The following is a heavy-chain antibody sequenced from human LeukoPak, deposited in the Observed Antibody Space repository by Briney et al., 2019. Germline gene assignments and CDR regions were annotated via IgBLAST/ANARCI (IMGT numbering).Heavy chain of an antibody. J-gene: IGHJ4*02. D-gene: IGHD4-17*01. CDR1: GFTVSSNY. Sequence: GGSLRLSCAASGFTVSSNYMSWVHQAPGKGLEWVSVIYSGGSTYYADSVKGRFTISRDNSKNTLYLQMNSLRAEDTAVYYCASTFYGDSPPYWGRGTLVTVSS. V-gene: IGHV3-66*01. CDR2: IYSGGST. CDR3: ASTFYGDSPPY.